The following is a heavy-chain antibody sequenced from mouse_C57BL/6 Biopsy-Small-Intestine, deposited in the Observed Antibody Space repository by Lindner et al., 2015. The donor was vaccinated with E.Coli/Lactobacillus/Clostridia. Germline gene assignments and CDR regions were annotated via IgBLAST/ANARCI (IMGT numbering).Heavy chain of an antibody. D-gene: IGHD2-3*01. Sequence: VQLQESGAELARPGASVKLSCKASGYTFTSYGISWVKQRTGQGLEWIGEIYPRSGNTYYNEKFKGKATLTADKSSSTAYMELRSLTSEDSAVYFCARRYDGPYYFDYWGQGTTLTVSS. J-gene: IGHJ2*01. CDR3: ARRYDGPYYFDY. CDR1: GYTFTSYG. V-gene: IGHV1-81*01. CDR2: IYPRSGNT.